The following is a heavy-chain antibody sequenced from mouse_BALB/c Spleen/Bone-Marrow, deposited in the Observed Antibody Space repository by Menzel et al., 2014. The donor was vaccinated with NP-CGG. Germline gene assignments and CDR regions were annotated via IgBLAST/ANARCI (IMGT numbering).Heavy chain of an antibody. CDR2: ISSGGSYT. D-gene: IGHD1-2*01. V-gene: IGHV5-9-4*01. CDR3: TRDQFITTATRAMDY. J-gene: IGHJ4*01. Sequence: EVKLVESGGGLVKPGGSLKLSCAASGFTFSSYVMSWVRQSPEKRLEWVAEISSGGSYTYYPDTVTGRFTISRGNAKNTLYLEMSSLRSEDTAIYYCTRDQFITTATRAMDYWGQGTSVTVSS. CDR1: GFTFSSYV.